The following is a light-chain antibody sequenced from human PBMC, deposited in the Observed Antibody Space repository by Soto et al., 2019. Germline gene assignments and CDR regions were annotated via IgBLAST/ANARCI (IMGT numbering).Light chain of an antibody. CDR1: SSDVGTFNL. V-gene: IGLV2-23*02. CDR2: EVI. Sequence: QSALTQVASVSGSPGQSITISCTGTSSDVGTFNLVSWYQQHPGKAPRLMIYEVIKRPSGVSNRFSGSKSGNTASLTISGLQAEDEADYYCCSYAGSSTYYVFGTGTKSPS. CDR3: CSYAGSSTYYV. J-gene: IGLJ1*01.